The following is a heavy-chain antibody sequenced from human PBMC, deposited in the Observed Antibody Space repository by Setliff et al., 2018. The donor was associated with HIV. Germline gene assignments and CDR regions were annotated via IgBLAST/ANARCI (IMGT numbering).Heavy chain of an antibody. CDR2: INQDGSHK. V-gene: IGHV3-7*01. CDR1: GFTFNNYW. D-gene: IGHD1-26*01. CDR3: ARLGAEPRMEAFDY. J-gene: IGHJ4*02. Sequence: GGSLRLSCAASGFTFNNYWIIWVRQAPGKGLEWVANINQDGSHKYYVDSVKGRFTISRDNAKNSLYLQMDSLRVEDTAVYYCARLGAEPRMEAFDYWGQGTLVTVSS.